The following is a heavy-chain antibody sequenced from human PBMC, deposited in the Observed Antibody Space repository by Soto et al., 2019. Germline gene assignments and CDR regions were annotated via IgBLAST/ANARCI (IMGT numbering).Heavy chain of an antibody. CDR2: ISAHNGNT. D-gene: IGHD1-1*01. V-gene: IGHV1-18*01. CDR3: ARGRYGDY. Sequence: QVHLVQSGAEVKNPGASVKVSCKGSGYDFTTYGITWVRQAPGQGLEWMAWISAHNGNTNCAPNLQGRVTVTRDTSTSTAYIELRSLRSDDTAVYYCARGRYGDYWGQGALVTVSS. CDR1: GYDFTTYG. J-gene: IGHJ4*02.